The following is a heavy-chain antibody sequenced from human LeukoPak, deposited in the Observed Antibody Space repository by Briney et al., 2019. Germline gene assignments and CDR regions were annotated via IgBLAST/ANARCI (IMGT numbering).Heavy chain of an antibody. CDR2: IKQDGSEK. CDR1: GFTFSSYW. CDR3: ARDRAYYDFWSGGQYFQH. J-gene: IGHJ1*01. Sequence: GGSLRLSCAASGFTFSSYWMSWVRQAPGKGLEWVANIKQDGSEKYYVDSVKGRFTISRDNAKNSLYLQMNSLRAEDTAVYYCARDRAYYDFWSGGQYFQHWGQGTLVTLSS. D-gene: IGHD3-3*01. V-gene: IGHV3-7*01.